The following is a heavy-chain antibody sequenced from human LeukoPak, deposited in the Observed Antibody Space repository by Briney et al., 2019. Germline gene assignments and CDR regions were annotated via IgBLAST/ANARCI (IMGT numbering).Heavy chain of an antibody. CDR1: GGSFSSYY. J-gene: IGHJ4*02. V-gene: IGHV4-59*08. Sequence: SETLSLTCTVSGGSFSSYYWTWIRQPPGKGLEWIGYIYYSGATNYNPSLKSRVTMSLDTSKNQFSLKLGSVTAGDKAVYYCARRRGYCSGAICYSYFDYWGQGTLVTVSS. D-gene: IGHD2-15*01. CDR3: ARRRGYCSGAICYSYFDY. CDR2: IYYSGAT.